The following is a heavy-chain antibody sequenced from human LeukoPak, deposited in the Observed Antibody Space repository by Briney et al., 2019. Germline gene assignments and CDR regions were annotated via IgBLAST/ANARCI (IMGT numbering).Heavy chain of an antibody. J-gene: IGHJ4*02. V-gene: IGHV4-34*01. CDR2: INHSGST. D-gene: IGHD2-2*01. CDR1: GGSFSGYY. CDR3: ARALRGYCSSTSCFHFDY. Sequence: SETLSLTCAVYGGSFSGYYWSWIRQPPGKGLEWIGKINHSGSTNYNPSLKSRVTISVDTSKNQFSLKLSSVTAADTAVYYCARALRGYCSSTSCFHFDYWGQGTLVTVSS.